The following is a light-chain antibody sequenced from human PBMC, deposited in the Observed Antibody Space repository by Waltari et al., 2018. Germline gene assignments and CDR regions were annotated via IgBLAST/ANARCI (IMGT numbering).Light chain of an antibody. J-gene: IGKJ3*01. V-gene: IGKV3D-7*01. CDR3: QQYFESIT. CDR1: HSISSSY. CDR2: AAY. Sequence: EIVLTQSPATLSLSPGERATLSCGASHSISSSYLSWYQQKPGQAPRLLMYAAYTRATDIPARFSGSGSGTDFTLTISSLQPEDFAVYYCQQYFESITFGPGTNVDIK.